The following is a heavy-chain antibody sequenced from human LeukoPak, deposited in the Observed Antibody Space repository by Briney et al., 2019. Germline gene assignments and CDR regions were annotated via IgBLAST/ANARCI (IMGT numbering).Heavy chain of an antibody. CDR2: IYPGDSDT. J-gene: IGHJ1*01. V-gene: IGHV5-51*01. D-gene: IGHD2-15*01. CDR3: ARQSFCSGGSCYSKYFQH. Sequence: GESLKISCKGSGYSFTSYWIGWVRQMPGKGLEWMGIIYPGDSDTRYSPSFQGQVTISADESISTAYLQWSSLKASDTAMYYCARQSFCSGGSCYSKYFQHWGQGTLVTVSS. CDR1: GYSFTSYW.